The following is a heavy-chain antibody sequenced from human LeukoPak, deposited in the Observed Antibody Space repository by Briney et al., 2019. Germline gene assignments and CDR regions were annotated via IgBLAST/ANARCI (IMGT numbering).Heavy chain of an antibody. V-gene: IGHV3-23*01. CDR3: AKDRVYSSSWYSLDC. CDR1: GFTFSSYA. J-gene: IGHJ4*02. D-gene: IGHD6-13*01. CDR2: ISGSGGRT. Sequence: GGSLRLSCAASGFTFSSYAMSWVRQAPGKGLEWVSAISGSGGRTYNADSVKGRFTISRDNSKNTLYLQMNSLRAEDTAVYYCAKDRVYSSSWYSLDCWGQGTLVTVSS.